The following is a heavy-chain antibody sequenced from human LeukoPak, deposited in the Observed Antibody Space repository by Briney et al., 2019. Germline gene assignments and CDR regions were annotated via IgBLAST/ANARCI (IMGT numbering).Heavy chain of an antibody. CDR3: AKIVVVVAATHVFDY. V-gene: IGHV3-23*01. CDR2: ISTGGGGT. D-gene: IGHD2-15*01. J-gene: IGHJ4*02. CDR1: GFTFSSYA. Sequence: PGGSLRLSCAASGFTFSSYAMNWVRQAPGKGLEWVSAISTGGGGTYYADSVQGRFTISRDNSKNTLYLQMNSLRAEDTAIYYCAKIVVVVAATHVFDYWGQGTLVTVSS.